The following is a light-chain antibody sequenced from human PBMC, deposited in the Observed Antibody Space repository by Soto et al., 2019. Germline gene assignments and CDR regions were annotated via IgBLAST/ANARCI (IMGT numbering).Light chain of an antibody. V-gene: IGKV3-20*01. CDR3: QRYGHSPLT. CDR1: QSVRSNF. Sequence: DIVLTQSPGTLSMSPGERATLSCTARQSVRSNFLAWCRQRPGQDPRLRIDGASSRAAGTPDRFSGSGSGTDFTLTISRLEPEDFAVFYCQRYGHSPLTFGGRTKVENK. J-gene: IGKJ4*01. CDR2: GAS.